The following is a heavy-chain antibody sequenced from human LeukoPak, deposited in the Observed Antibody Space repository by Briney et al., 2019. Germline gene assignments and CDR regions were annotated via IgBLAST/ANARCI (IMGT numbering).Heavy chain of an antibody. CDR1: GYTFTGYG. Sequence: ASVKVSCKASGYTFTGYGISWVRQAPGQGLEWMGWISAYNGNTNYAQKLQGRVTMTTDTSTSTAYMELSSLRSEDTAVYYCAAGASSAAGPTFDPWGQGTLVTVSS. CDR3: AAGASSAAGPTFDP. CDR2: ISAYNGNT. J-gene: IGHJ5*02. V-gene: IGHV1-18*01. D-gene: IGHD6-13*01.